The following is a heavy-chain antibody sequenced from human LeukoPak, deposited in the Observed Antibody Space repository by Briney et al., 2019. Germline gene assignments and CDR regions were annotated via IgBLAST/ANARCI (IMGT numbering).Heavy chain of an antibody. CDR3: ARVVNGYGPVDY. V-gene: IGHV3-21*01. CDR1: GFTFSIHT. D-gene: IGHD5-18*01. Sequence: PGGSLRLSCAASGFTFSIHTMSWVRQAPGKGLEWVSCISTTSSYIYYADSVKGRFTISRDNAKNSLYLQMNSLRAEDTAVYYCARVVNGYGPVDYWGQGTLVTVSS. J-gene: IGHJ4*02. CDR2: ISTTSSYI.